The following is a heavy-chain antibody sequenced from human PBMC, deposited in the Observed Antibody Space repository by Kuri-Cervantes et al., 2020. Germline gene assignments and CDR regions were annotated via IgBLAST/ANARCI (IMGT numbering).Heavy chain of an antibody. V-gene: IGHV3-20*04. J-gene: IGHJ5*02. CDR1: GFTFDDYG. Sequence: GGSLRLSCAASGFTFDDYGMSWVRQAPGKGLEWVSGINWNGGSTGYADSVKGRFTISRDNAKNSLYLQMNSLRAEDTALYYCARGGHYYGSGSYYNGGGWFDPWGQGTLVTVSS. CDR3: ARGGHYYGSGSYYNGGGWFDP. D-gene: IGHD3-10*01. CDR2: INWNGGST.